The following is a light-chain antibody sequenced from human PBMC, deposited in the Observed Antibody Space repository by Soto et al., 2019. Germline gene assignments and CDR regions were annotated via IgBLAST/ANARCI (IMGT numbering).Light chain of an antibody. CDR3: HEYYNWPNT. CDR1: QSVSSK. CDR2: DAS. J-gene: IGKJ2*01. Sequence: EIVMTQSPATLSVSPGERATFSCRASQSVSSKLAWYQQKPGQAPRLVIYDASTRATGFPATFSGSGSGSEFTLTISDLQSEDFAVYYWHEYYNWPNTFGQGTKLEIK. V-gene: IGKV3-15*01.